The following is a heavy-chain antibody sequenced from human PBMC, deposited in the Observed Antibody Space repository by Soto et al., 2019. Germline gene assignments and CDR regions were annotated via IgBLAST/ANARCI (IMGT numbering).Heavy chain of an antibody. CDR3: ALSRCVGDCPGSSSSPYYYGMDV. Sequence: QITLKESGPTLVKPTQTLTLTCTFSGFSLTTGGVGVGWIRQPPGKALEWLALIYWDDDKRYSPSLKSRLTGTKDTSKNQVLLTMTTMDPLDTATYYCALSRCVGDCPGSSSSPYYYGMDVWGQGTTVTFSS. D-gene: IGHD2-21*02. CDR2: IYWDDDK. V-gene: IGHV2-5*02. CDR1: GFSLTTGGVG. J-gene: IGHJ6*02.